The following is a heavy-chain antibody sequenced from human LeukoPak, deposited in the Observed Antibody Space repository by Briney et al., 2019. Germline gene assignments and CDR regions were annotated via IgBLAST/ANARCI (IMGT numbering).Heavy chain of an antibody. Sequence: SETLSLTCAVYGGSFSGYYWSWIRQPPGKGLEWIGSIYYSGSTYYNPSLKSRVTISVDTSKNQFSLKLSSVTAADTAVYYCARHHYDILTGFNWFDPWGQGTLVTVSS. CDR1: GGSFSGYY. J-gene: IGHJ5*02. V-gene: IGHV4-34*01. CDR3: ARHHYDILTGFNWFDP. D-gene: IGHD3-9*01. CDR2: IYYSGST.